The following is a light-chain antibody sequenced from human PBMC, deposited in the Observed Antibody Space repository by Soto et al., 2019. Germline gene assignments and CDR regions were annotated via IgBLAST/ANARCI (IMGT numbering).Light chain of an antibody. Sequence: QAVVTQEPSLTVSPGGTVTLTCGSSTGTVTSGHYPYWFQQRPGQAPMTLIYDTSKKLSWTPARFSGSLLGGKAALALSGAQHEDDAEYSCLRSYSGTYVFGTGTKLTVL. J-gene: IGLJ1*01. CDR2: DTS. V-gene: IGLV7-46*01. CDR3: LRSYSGTYV. CDR1: TGTVTSGHY.